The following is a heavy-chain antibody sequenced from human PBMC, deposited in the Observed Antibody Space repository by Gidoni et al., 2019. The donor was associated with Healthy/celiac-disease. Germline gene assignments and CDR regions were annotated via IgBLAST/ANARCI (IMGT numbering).Heavy chain of an antibody. Sequence: EVHLVESGGGLVKPGGSLRLSCAASGFTFSRYSMNWVRQAPAKGLEWVSSISRSSSYIYYADTVKGRFTISRDNAKNSLYLQMNSLRAEDTAVYYCARVIAARSVYYYGMDVWGQGTTVTVSS. V-gene: IGHV3-21*01. D-gene: IGHD6-6*01. J-gene: IGHJ6*02. CDR1: GFTFSRYS. CDR2: ISRSSSYI. CDR3: ARVIAARSVYYYGMDV.